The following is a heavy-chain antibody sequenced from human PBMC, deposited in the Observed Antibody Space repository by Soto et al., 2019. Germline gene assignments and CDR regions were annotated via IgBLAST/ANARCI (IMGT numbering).Heavy chain of an antibody. D-gene: IGHD2-2*01. J-gene: IGHJ5*02. CDR3: ARVRFGVPVDWFDP. Sequence: PSETLSLTCTVSGGSISSYYWSWIRQPPGKGLEWIGYIYYSGSTNYNPSLKSRVTISVDTSKNQFSLKLSSVTAADTAVYYCARVRFGVPVDWFDPWGQGTLVTVSS. CDR2: IYYSGST. CDR1: GGSISSYY. V-gene: IGHV4-59*01.